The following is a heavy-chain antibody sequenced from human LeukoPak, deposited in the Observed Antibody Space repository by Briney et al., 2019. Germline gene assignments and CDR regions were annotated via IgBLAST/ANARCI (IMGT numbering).Heavy chain of an antibody. J-gene: IGHJ4*02. CDR1: GFTFFTYG. Sequence: PGRSLRLSCAASGFTFFTYGMHWVRQAPGKGLEWVAVIWYDGSNKHYADSVKGRFTISTDNSKNTLYLQMNSLRADDTAMYYCARDRFFDNWGQGTLVTVST. CDR3: ARDRFFDN. CDR2: IWYDGSNK. V-gene: IGHV3-33*01.